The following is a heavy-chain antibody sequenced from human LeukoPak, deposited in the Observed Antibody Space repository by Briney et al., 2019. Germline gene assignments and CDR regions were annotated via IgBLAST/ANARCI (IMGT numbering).Heavy chain of an antibody. CDR3: ARVNRDYVWGSYRYTVDY. D-gene: IGHD3-16*02. V-gene: IGHV1-69*04. J-gene: IGHJ4*02. CDR1: GGTFSSYA. CDR2: IIPILGIA. Sequence: GASVKVSCKASGGTFSSYAISWVRQAPGQGLEWMGRIIPILGIANYAQKFQGRVTITADKSTSTAYMELSSLRSDDTAVYYCARVNRDYVWGSYRYTVDYWGQGTLVTVSS.